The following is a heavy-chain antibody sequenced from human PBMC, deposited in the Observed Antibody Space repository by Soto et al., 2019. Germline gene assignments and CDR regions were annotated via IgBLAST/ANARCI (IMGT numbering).Heavy chain of an antibody. CDR1: GFTLSGRS. J-gene: IGHJ6*04. V-gene: IGHV3-74*01. Sequence: EVQLVESGGGLVQPGGSLRLSCEASGFTLSGRSMHGVRQAPGKGLVWVSGIDNAGTDSTYSDSVKGRFTSSRDNAKNMLYLQMNRLRGDVMAGYYWAGGWCGPDVRGKGTTVSVSS. CDR3: AGGWCGPDV. D-gene: IGHD3-16*01. CDR2: IDNAGTDS.